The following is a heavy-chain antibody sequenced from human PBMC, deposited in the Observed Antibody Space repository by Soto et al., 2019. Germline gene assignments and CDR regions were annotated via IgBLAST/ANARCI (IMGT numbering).Heavy chain of an antibody. D-gene: IGHD3-10*01. V-gene: IGHV3-11*05. CDR1: GFTFSDYY. Sequence: GGSLRLSCAASGFTFSDYYMTWVRPAPGKGLEWVSYISGSSSYTNYADSVKGRFTISRDNAKNSLYLQMNSLRAEDTAVYYCARVPFTMVRGVHHREVWGQGTMVTVSS. CDR2: ISGSSSYT. CDR3: ARVPFTMVRGVHHREV. J-gene: IGHJ3*01.